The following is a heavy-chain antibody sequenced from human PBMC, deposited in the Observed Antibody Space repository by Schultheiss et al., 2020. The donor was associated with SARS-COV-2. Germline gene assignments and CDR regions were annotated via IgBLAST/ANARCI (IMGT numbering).Heavy chain of an antibody. CDR1: GFTFSSYA. J-gene: IGHJ4*02. CDR2: ISYDGSNK. CDR3: AKRHSGSGSYYNPLDY. V-gene: IGHV3-30-3*02. Sequence: GGSLRLSCAASGFTFSSYAMHWVRQAPGKGLEWVAVISYDGSNKYYADSVKGRFTISRDNSKNTLYLQMNSLRAEDTAVYYCAKRHSGSGSYYNPLDYWGQGTLVTVSS. D-gene: IGHD3-10*01.